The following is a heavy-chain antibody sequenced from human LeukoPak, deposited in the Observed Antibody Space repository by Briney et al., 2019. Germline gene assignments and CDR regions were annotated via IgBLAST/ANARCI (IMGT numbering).Heavy chain of an antibody. CDR2: IYHSGST. D-gene: IGHD6-13*01. Sequence: SETLSLTCTVSGGSISSSSYYWGWIRQPPGKGLEWIGSIYHSGSTYYNPSLKSRVTISVDTSKNQFSLKLSSVTAADTAVYCCARDQRWSSRSYYYYYMDVWGKGTTVTVSS. V-gene: IGHV4-39*07. CDR3: ARDQRWSSRSYYYYYMDV. CDR1: GGSISSSSYY. J-gene: IGHJ6*03.